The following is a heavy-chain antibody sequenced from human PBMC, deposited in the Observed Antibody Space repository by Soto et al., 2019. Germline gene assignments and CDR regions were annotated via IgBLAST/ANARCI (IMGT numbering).Heavy chain of an antibody. J-gene: IGHJ3*01. V-gene: IGHV3-7*05. CDR3: ARDRGIDALDV. CDR1: GFMFSNYW. D-gene: IGHD3-10*01. CDR2: IKQDGSEN. Sequence: EVQLVESGGGLVQPGGSLRLSCAASGFMFSNYWMSWVRQVPGRGPEWLSYIKQDGSENSYVESLKGRFIISRGNANNSLYLQMNSLRAEDTAVYYCARDRGIDALDVWGQGTTVTVSS.